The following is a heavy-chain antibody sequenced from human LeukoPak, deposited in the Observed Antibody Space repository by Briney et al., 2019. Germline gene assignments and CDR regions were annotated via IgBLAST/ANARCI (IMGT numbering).Heavy chain of an antibody. CDR1: GGSVSSGSYY. Sequence: SETLSLTCTVSGGSVSSGSYYWSWIRQPPGKGLEWIGYIYYTGSTDYNPSLKSRVTISVYTSNNQFSLRLSSVTAADTAVYYCARKGSGYLDYWGQGTLVTVSS. CDR3: ARKGSGYLDY. V-gene: IGHV4-61*01. J-gene: IGHJ4*02. D-gene: IGHD3-22*01. CDR2: IYYTGST.